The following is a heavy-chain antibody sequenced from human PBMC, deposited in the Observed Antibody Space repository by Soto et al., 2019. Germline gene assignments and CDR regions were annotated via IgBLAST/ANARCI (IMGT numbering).Heavy chain of an antibody. J-gene: IGHJ5*02. Sequence: QVQLVQSGAEVKKPGASVKVSCKPSGYSFTGYYIHWVRQAPGQGLEWMGWINPNSGGTNPAQKFQGRVTMTRDTSISTAYMELSSLRSDDTAVYYCARRFLETRDWFDPWGQGTLVTVSS. D-gene: IGHD3-3*01. CDR1: GYSFTGYY. V-gene: IGHV1-2*02. CDR2: INPNSGGT. CDR3: ARRFLETRDWFDP.